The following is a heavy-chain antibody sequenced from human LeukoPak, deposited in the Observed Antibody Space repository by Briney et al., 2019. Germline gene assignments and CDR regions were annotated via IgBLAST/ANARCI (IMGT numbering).Heavy chain of an antibody. CDR3: AKDRSYYDILAGYWEHSNWFDP. CDR2: ISGSGGGT. CDR1: GFTLRSYA. D-gene: IGHD3-9*01. V-gene: IGHV3-23*01. J-gene: IGHJ5*02. Sequence: RGSLRLSCAASGFTLRSYAMRWVRQAPGKGLEWGSDISGSGGGTYYADSVRGGFTISRDNSKNTLYVQMNSLRAEHTAVYYCAKDRSYYDILAGYWEHSNWFDPWGQGTLVPVSS.